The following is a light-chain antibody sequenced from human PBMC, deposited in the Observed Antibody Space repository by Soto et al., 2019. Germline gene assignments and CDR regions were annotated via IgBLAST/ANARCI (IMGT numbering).Light chain of an antibody. Sequence: DIRMTQSPSSLSASVGDTVTITCRASQGISDYLSWFQHKPGEAPKLLIYNASSLQGGVPLMFSGAGSRTDVSLTISGLQPEDSATYYCQQTYAFPWTFGQATKVDIK. CDR3: QQTYAFPWT. V-gene: IGKV1-39*01. CDR2: NAS. J-gene: IGKJ1*01. CDR1: QGISDY.